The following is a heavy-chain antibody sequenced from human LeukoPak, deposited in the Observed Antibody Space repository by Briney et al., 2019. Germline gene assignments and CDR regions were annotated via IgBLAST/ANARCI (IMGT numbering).Heavy chain of an antibody. CDR1: GVTLSGYW. J-gene: IGHJ4*02. CDR3: ARDFHGDHDY. D-gene: IGHD4-17*01. CDR2: INPDGGIT. V-gene: IGHV3-74*01. Sequence: GGALRLSCAASGVTLSGYWIHCVRQAPGEGLVWGARINPDGGITSYADSVKGGITISRDNAKNTRYLQMHSLRAEDTAVYYCARDFHGDHDYWGQGTLVTVSS.